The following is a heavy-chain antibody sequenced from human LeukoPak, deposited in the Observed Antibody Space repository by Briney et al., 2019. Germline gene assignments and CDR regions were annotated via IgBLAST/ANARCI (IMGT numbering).Heavy chain of an antibody. V-gene: IGHV4-39*07. Sequence: SETLSLTCTVSGGSISSSSYYWGWIRQPPGKGLEWIGSIYYSGSTYYNPSLKSRVTISVDTSKNQFSLKLSSVTAADTAVYYCARRPVLLWFGGPDYWGQGTLVTVSS. J-gene: IGHJ4*02. CDR2: IYYSGST. CDR3: ARRPVLLWFGGPDY. CDR1: GGSISSSSYY. D-gene: IGHD3-10*01.